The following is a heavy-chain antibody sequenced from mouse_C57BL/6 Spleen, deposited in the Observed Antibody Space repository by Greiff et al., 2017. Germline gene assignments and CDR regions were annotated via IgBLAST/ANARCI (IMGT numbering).Heavy chain of an antibody. CDR1: GYTFTDYY. CDR3: ARSPYYYGSPHWYFDV. J-gene: IGHJ1*03. CDR2: IFPGSGST. Sequence: VKLMESGPELVKPGASVKISCKASGYTFTDYYINWVKQRPGQGLEWIGWIFPGSGSTYYNEKFKGKATLTVDKSSSTAYMLLSSLTSEDSAVYFCARSPYYYGSPHWYFDVWGTGTTGTVSS. D-gene: IGHD1-1*01. V-gene: IGHV1-75*01.